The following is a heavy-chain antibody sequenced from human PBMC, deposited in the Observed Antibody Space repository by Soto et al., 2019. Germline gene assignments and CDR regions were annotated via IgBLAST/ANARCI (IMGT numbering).Heavy chain of an antibody. J-gene: IGHJ4*02. CDR3: ARGLYYFDY. Sequence: KTSETLSLTCAVSGDSISSSNWWNWVRQPPGKGLEWIGKIYHSGNTNYNPSLKSRVTISVDKSKNQFSLKLSSVTAADTAVYSCARGLYYFDYWGQGTLVTVSS. CDR2: IYHSGNT. CDR1: GDSISSSNW. V-gene: IGHV4-4*02.